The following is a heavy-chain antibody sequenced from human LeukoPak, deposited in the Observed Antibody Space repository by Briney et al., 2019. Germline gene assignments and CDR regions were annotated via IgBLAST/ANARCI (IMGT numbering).Heavy chain of an antibody. CDR2: IIPIFGTA. CDR1: GGTFSSYA. D-gene: IGHD2-21*02. Sequence: GSSVKVSCKASGGTFSSYAISWVRQAPGQGLEWMGRIIPIFGTANYAQKFQGRVTITTDESTSTAYMELSSLRSEDTAVYYCASSNLAYCGGDRYSAFDYWGQGTLVTVSS. J-gene: IGHJ4*02. V-gene: IGHV1-69*05. CDR3: ASSNLAYCGGDRYSAFDY.